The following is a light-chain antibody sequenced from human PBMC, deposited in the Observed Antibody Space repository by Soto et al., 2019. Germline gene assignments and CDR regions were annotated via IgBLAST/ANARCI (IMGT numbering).Light chain of an antibody. CDR2: DAS. CDR3: QVWDSSSALYD. J-gene: IGLJ1*01. CDR1: NIGTKS. Sequence: SYELAQPHSVSVATAQTARVSCGGNNIGTKSAHWYQQKPGQAPVLVVHDASDRPAGLPERFSGSKSGNTATLTISRAEAGDEAEYYCQVWDSSSALYDFGTGTNVTV. V-gene: IGLV3-21*02.